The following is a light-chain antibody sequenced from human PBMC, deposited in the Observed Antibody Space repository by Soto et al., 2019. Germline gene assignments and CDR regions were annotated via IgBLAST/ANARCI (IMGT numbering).Light chain of an antibody. CDR2: KAS. J-gene: IGKJ3*01. Sequence: DLQMTQSPSTLSASVGDRVTITCRASQSISSWLAWYQQKPGKAPKLLIYKASSLESGVPSRFSGSESGTEFTLTISSLQPDDFATYYCQQYNSHPFTFGPGTKVDIK. CDR1: QSISSW. V-gene: IGKV1-5*03. CDR3: QQYNSHPFT.